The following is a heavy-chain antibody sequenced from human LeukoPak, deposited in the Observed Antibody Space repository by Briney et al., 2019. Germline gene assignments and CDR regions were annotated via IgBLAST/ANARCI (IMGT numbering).Heavy chain of an antibody. J-gene: IGHJ6*03. D-gene: IGHD3/OR15-3a*01. CDR2: ITGSGAYT. CDR3: ARPTWTNYMDV. Sequence: GGSLRLSCTASGFTFNNYAMTWVRQAPGKGLEWVSAITGSGAYTNYADSVKGRFTISRDNSKNTIYLQMNSLRAEDTAVYFCARPTWTNYMDVWGKGTAVTISS. V-gene: IGHV3-23*01. CDR1: GFTFNNYA.